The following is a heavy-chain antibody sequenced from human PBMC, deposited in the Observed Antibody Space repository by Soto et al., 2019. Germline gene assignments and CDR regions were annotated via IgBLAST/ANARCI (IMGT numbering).Heavy chain of an antibody. V-gene: IGHV3-11*06. D-gene: IGHD4-4*01. Sequence: GGSLRLSCAASGFTFSDYYMSWIRQAPGKGLEWVSYISSSRSYTNYADSVKGRFTISRDNAKNSLYLQMNSLRAEDTAVYYCARDLDYSNYFDYWGQGTLVTVSS. J-gene: IGHJ4*02. CDR3: ARDLDYSNYFDY. CDR1: GFTFSDYY. CDR2: ISSSRSYT.